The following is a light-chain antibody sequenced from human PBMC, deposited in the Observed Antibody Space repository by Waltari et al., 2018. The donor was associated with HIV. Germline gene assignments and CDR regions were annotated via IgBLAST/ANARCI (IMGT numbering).Light chain of an antibody. J-gene: IGKJ4*01. CDR3: QQTYTIPPT. CDR1: QNVFYSSNNKNY. V-gene: IGKV4-1*01. Sequence: IVMTQPPESLAVSLGERATIKCQSSQNVFYSSNNKNYLSWYQQKPGQPPKLIIYWASSRQSGVPDRFSGSGSETDFTLTISSLQAEDVAVYFCQQTYTIPPTFGGGTKVEIK. CDR2: WAS.